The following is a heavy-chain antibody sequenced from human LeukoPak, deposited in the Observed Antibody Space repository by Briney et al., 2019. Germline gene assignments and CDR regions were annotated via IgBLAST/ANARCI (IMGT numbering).Heavy chain of an antibody. Sequence: GGSLRLSCAASGFTFSSYEMNWVRQAPGKGLEWVSYISSSGSTIYYADSVKGRFTISRDNSKNTLYVQMNSLRAEDTAVYYCAKDSYCTNGVCYLDYWGQGTLVTVSS. CDR3: AKDSYCTNGVCYLDY. CDR1: GFTFSSYE. CDR2: ISSSGSTI. V-gene: IGHV3-48*03. J-gene: IGHJ4*02. D-gene: IGHD2-8*01.